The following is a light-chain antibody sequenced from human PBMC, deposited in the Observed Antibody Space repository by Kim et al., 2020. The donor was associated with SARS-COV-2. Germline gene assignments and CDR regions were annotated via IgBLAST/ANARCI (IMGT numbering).Light chain of an antibody. Sequence: ASVTLTCTLSSAYSTDAIAWHQQQPQKGPRFLMKLNSDGSHTKGDGIPDRFSGSSSGAERYLTISSLQSEDEADYYCQTWATGIHVFGSGTKVTVL. J-gene: IGLJ1*01. CDR1: SAYSTDA. CDR3: QTWATGIHV. CDR2: LNSDGSH. V-gene: IGLV4-69*01.